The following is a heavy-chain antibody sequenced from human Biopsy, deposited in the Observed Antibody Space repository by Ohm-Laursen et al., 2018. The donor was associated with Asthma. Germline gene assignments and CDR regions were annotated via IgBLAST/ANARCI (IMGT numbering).Heavy chain of an antibody. Sequence: SLRLSCAASGFTFDDYAVHWVRQAPGKGLEWVSGVSWNSGSIDYADSVKGRFTMARDNSKNTLDLQMNSLREEDTAVYYCVRDGTDDAFDIWGQGTVVSVSS. V-gene: IGHV3-9*01. CDR3: VRDGTDDAFDI. CDR1: GFTFDDYA. CDR2: VSWNSGSI. J-gene: IGHJ3*02. D-gene: IGHD1-1*01.